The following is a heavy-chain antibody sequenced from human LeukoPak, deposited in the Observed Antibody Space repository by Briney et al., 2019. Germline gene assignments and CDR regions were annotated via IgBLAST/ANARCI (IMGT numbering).Heavy chain of an antibody. CDR1: GYSLSTNA. J-gene: IGHJ4*02. D-gene: IGHD6-19*01. CDR3: AKDDHGGSGWRDYFDY. Sequence: GGSLRLSCAASGYSLSTNAMCWGCHAPRKGQEWVSDVSSSGGSTYYADSVKGRFTISRDNSKNTLYLQMNSLRAEDTAVYYCAKDDHGGSGWRDYFDYWGQGTLVTVSS. CDR2: VSSSGGST. V-gene: IGHV3-23*01.